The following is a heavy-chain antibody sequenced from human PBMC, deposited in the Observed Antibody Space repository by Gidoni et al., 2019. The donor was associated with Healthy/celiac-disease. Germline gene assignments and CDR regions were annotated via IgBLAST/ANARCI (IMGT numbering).Heavy chain of an antibody. V-gene: IGHV3-11*05. J-gene: IGHJ6*02. CDR1: GFTCSDYY. Sequence: QVQLVESVGCLVKPGGSLILSCAASGFTCSDYYLSWIRRAPGKGLEWVSYISSRSIYTTYADSVKGRFTISRDNAKNSLYLQMNSLRAEDTAVYYCARVRCGWYPPMDVWGQGTTVTVSS. CDR2: ISSRSIYT. CDR3: ARVRCGWYPPMDV. D-gene: IGHD6-19*01.